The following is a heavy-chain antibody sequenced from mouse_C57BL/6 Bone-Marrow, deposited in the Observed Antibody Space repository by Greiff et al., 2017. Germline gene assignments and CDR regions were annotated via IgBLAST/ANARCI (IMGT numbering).Heavy chain of an antibody. V-gene: IGHV5-9*01. CDR3: ARPRTTVRGNAMDY. J-gene: IGHJ4*01. CDR2: ISGGGGNT. D-gene: IGHD1-1*01. CDR1: GFTFSSYT. Sequence: EVMLVESGGGLVKPGGSLKLSCAASGFTFSSYTMSWVRQTPEKRLEWVATISGGGGNTYYPDSVKGRFTISRDNAKNTLYLQMSSLRSEDTALYYCARPRTTVRGNAMDYWGQGTSVTVSS.